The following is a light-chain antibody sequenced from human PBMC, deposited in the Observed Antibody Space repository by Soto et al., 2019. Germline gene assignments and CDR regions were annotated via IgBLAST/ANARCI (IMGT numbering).Light chain of an antibody. V-gene: IGKV3-15*01. CDR1: ESVGSN. CDR3: QQYAASPRT. J-gene: IGKJ1*01. CDR2: GAS. Sequence: ETVMTQSPATLSVSPGERVTLSCRASESVGSNLAWHQQKPGQPPSLLLYGASTRATGIPARFSGSGSGTEFTLTISRLEPEDFAIYYCQQYAASPRTFGQGTQVEVK.